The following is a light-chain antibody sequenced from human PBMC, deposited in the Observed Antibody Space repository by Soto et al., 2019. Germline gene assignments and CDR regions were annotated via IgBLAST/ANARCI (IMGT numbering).Light chain of an antibody. V-gene: IGKV2-29*02. CDR1: QSVLHSDGKTH. J-gene: IGKJ1*01. CDR2: EVS. Sequence: DILLTEIPLSLSVTLGQPASISCSSNQSVLHSDGKTHLYWYLQRRGQSPHLLIYEVSRRFSGVPDRFSGSGSGTDFTLTGGRVEAEDVGVYYCMQTKQLPVTFGQGAKVDIK. CDR3: MQTKQLPVT.